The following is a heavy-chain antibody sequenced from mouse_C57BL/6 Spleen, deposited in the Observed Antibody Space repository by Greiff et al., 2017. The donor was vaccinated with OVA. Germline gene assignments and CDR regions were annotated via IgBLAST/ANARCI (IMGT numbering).Heavy chain of an antibody. Sequence: DVQLQESGGGLVQPKGSLKLSCAASGFSFNTYAMNWVRQAPGKGLEWVARIRSKSNNYATYYADSVKDRFTISRDDSESMLYLQMNNLKTEDTAMYYCVRAGSYFDDWGQGTTLTVSS. CDR2: IRSKSNNYAT. CDR3: VRAGSYFDD. CDR1: GFSFNTYA. J-gene: IGHJ2*01. V-gene: IGHV10-1*01.